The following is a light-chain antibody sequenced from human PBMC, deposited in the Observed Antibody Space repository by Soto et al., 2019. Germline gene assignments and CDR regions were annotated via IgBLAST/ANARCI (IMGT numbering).Light chain of an antibody. J-gene: IGLJ2*01. V-gene: IGLV2-14*01. CDR1: SSDVGGYNY. CDR2: EVS. CDR3: AAWDDSLSGHVV. Sequence: QSALTQPASVSGSPGQSITISCTGTSSDVGGYNYVSWYQQHPGKAPKLMIYEVSNRPSGVSNRFSGSKSGNTASLAISGLRSEDEADYYCAAWDDSLSGHVVFGGGTKVTVL.